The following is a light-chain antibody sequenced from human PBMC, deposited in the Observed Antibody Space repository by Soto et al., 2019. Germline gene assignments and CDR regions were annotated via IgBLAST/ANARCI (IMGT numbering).Light chain of an antibody. CDR3: QHPKWA. CDR2: AAS. CDR1: ENIKNY. Sequence: DIQLTQSPSLSVSVGDRVTITCRASENIKNYLNWFQQKPGKAPRVLIYAASSLQGGVPSRFSGSGSGTYFTLTITNLQPEDSGTYYCQHPKWAFGQGTTVEI. J-gene: IGKJ1*01. V-gene: IGKV1-39*01.